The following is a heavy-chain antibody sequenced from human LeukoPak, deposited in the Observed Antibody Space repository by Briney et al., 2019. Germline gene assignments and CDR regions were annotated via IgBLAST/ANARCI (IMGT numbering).Heavy chain of an antibody. D-gene: IGHD5-18*01. CDR1: GYTFTSYY. J-gene: IGHJ4*02. V-gene: IGHV1-46*01. CDR3: ARESIGDTAMEDFDY. Sequence: ASVKVSCKASGYTFTSYYMHWVRQAPGQGLEWMGIINPSGGSTSYAQKFQSRVTMTRDTSTSTVYMELSSLRSEDTAMYYCARESIGDTAMEDFDYWGQGTLVTVSS. CDR2: INPSGGST.